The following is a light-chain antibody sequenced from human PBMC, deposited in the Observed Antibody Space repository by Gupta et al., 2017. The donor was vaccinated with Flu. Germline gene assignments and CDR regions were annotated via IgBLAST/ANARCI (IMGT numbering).Light chain of an antibody. J-gene: IGLJ1*01. V-gene: IGLV1-40*01. CDR2: ANS. Sequence: QSVLTQPPSVSGALGQRGTISSTWSSSNIGAGYDVQWYQQLPATAPKLLIYANSDRPSGVPDRFSGSKSGISASLAITGLQAEDEADYFCQSYDSRLSAYVFGTGTKVSVL. CDR3: QSYDSRLSAYV. CDR1: SSNIGAGYD.